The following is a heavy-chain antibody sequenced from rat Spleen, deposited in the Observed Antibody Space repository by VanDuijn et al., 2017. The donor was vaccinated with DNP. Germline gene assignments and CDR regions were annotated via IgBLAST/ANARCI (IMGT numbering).Heavy chain of an antibody. CDR1: GFTFSSYY. CDR3: ARPGSPYYFDY. J-gene: IGHJ2*01. CDR2: ISTGGGST. D-gene: IGHD5-1*01. V-gene: IGHV5-25*01. Sequence: EVQLVESGGGLVQPGRSLKLSCAASGFTFSSYYMAWVRQAPTKGLEWVAYISTGGGSTYYRDSVKGRFTISRDNAKSTLYLQMDSLRSEDTATYYCARPGSPYYFDYWGQGVMVTVSS.